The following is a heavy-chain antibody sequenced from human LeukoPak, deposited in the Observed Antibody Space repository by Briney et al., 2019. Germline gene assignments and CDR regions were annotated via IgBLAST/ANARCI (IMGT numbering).Heavy chain of an antibody. CDR2: INHSGST. D-gene: IGHD6-13*01. CDR1: GGSFSGYY. CDR3: ARGRRSSWYIGFDY. J-gene: IGHJ4*02. Sequence: PSETLSLTCAVYGGSFSGYYWSWIRQPPGKGLEWIGEINHSGSTNYNPSLKSRVTISVDTSKNQFSLKLSSVTAADTAVYYCARGRRSSWYIGFDYWRQGPLVPVSS. V-gene: IGHV4-34*01.